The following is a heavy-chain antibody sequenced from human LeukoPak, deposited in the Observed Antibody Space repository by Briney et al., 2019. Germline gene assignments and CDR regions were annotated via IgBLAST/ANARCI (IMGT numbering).Heavy chain of an antibody. J-gene: IGHJ4*02. CDR1: GVPMSSGGNY. V-gene: IGHV4-31*03. Sequence: TLSLTCTVSGVPMSSGGNYWSWIRQHPEKGLEWIGNIYYSGTTHYNPSLKSRVTMSVDTSKNQFSLKLNSVTVADAAVYYCARAGARYFDYWGRGTLVTVSS. D-gene: IGHD3-10*01. CDR2: IYYSGTT. CDR3: ARAGARYFDY.